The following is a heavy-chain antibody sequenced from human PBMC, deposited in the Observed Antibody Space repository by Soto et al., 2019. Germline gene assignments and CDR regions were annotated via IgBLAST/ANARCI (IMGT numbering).Heavy chain of an antibody. J-gene: IGHJ4*02. D-gene: IGHD3-10*01. CDR2: ISGSGGST. Sequence: EVQLLESGGGLVQPGGSLRLSCAASGFTFSSYAMSWVRQAPGKGLEWVSAISGSGGSTYYADSVKGRFTISRDNSKNTLYLQMNRLRAEDTGVYYCEKEGYYGSGSSSFDYWGQGTLVTVFS. CDR3: EKEGYYGSGSSSFDY. V-gene: IGHV3-23*01. CDR1: GFTFSSYA.